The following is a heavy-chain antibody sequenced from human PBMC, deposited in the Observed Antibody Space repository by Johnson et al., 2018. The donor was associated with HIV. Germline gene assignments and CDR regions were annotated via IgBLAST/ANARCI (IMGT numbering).Heavy chain of an antibody. D-gene: IGHD6-13*01. CDR3: AKDWGIAAAGTDAFDI. Sequence: VPLVESGGGLVQPGGSLRLSCGASGFSLSNNYMNWVRQAPGKGLEWVSVIYSGGSTYYADSVKGRFTISRDNAKNTLYLQMNSLRAEDTAVYYCAKDWGIAAAGTDAFDIWGQGTMVTVSS. CDR1: GFSLSNNY. CDR2: IYSGGST. V-gene: IGHV3-66*02. J-gene: IGHJ3*02.